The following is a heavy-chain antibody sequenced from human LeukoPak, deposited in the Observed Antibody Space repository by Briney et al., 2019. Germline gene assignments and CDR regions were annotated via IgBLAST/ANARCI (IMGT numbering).Heavy chain of an antibody. CDR3: ARGWRDFGSSYFDY. J-gene: IGHJ4*02. CDR2: IYYSGST. V-gene: IGHV4-39*07. D-gene: IGHD3-10*01. Sequence: SETLSLTCTVSGGSISSSSYYWGWIRQPPGKGLEWIGSIYYSGSTYYNPSLKSRVTISVDTSKNQFSLKLSSVTAADTAVYYCARGWRDFGSSYFDYWGQGTLVTVSS. CDR1: GGSISSSSYY.